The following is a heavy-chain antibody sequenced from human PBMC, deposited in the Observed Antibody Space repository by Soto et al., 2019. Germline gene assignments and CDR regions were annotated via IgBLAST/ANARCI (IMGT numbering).Heavy chain of an antibody. CDR2: IYPGDSDT. Sequence: GESLKISCKGSGYSFTSYWIGWVRQMPGKGLEWMGIIYPGDSDTRYSPSFQGQVTISADKSISTAYLQWSSLKASDTAMYYCARRGIAAREYYYYGMDVWGQGTTVTVSS. J-gene: IGHJ6*02. D-gene: IGHD6-6*01. V-gene: IGHV5-51*01. CDR3: ARRGIAAREYYYYGMDV. CDR1: GYSFTSYW.